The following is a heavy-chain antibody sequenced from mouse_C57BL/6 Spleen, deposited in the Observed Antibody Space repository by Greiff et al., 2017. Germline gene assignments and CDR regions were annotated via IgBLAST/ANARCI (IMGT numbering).Heavy chain of an antibody. Sequence: VQLQQPGAELVMPGASVKLSCKASGYTFTSYWMHWVKQRPGQGLEWIGEIDPSDSYTNYNQKFKGKSTLTVDKSSSTAYMQLSSLTSEDSAVYYCASPGQYSNYYVDYWGQGTTLTVSS. CDR2: IDPSDSYT. D-gene: IGHD2-5*01. J-gene: IGHJ2*01. V-gene: IGHV1-69*01. CDR3: ASPGQYSNYYVDY. CDR1: GYTFTSYW.